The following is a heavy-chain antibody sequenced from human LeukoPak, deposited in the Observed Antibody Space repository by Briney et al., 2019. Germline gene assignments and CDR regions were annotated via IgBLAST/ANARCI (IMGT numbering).Heavy chain of an antibody. V-gene: IGHV3-15*01. D-gene: IGHD2-15*01. CDR3: TTVSVVVAAPRFVPYYYYYMDV. CDR1: GFTFSNAW. CDR2: IKSKTDGGTT. J-gene: IGHJ6*03. Sequence: GGSLRLSCAASGFTFSNAWMSWVRQAPGKGLEWVGRIKSKTDGGTTDYAAPVKGRFTISRDDSKNTLYLQMNSLKTEDTAVYYCTTVSVVVAAPRFVPYYYYYMDVWGKGTTVTVSS.